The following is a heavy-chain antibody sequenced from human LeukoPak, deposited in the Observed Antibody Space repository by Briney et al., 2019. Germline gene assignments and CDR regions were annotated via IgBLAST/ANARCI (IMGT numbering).Heavy chain of an antibody. CDR2: IIPILGIA. CDR3: ARDPLRYCSGGSCYSNDY. D-gene: IGHD2-15*01. V-gene: IGHV1-69*04. CDR1: GSTFSSYT. J-gene: IGHJ4*02. Sequence: ASVKVSCKASGSTFSSYTISWVRQAPGQGLEWMGRIIPILGIANYAQKFQGRVTITADKSTSTAYMELSSLRSEDTAVYYCARDPLRYCSGGSCYSNDYWGQGTLVTVSS.